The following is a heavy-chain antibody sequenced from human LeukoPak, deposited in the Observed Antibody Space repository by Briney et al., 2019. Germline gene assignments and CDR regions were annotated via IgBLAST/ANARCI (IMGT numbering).Heavy chain of an antibody. CDR2: IYYSGST. CDR1: GGSISSYY. CDR3: ARTGYDILTGYRAKQYYFDY. Sequence: SETPSLTCTVSGGSISSYYWSWIRQPAGKGLEWIGYIYYSGSTNYNPSLKSRVTISVDTSKNQFSLKLNSVTAADTAVYYCARTGYDILTGYRAKQYYFDYWGQGTLVTVSS. D-gene: IGHD3-9*01. J-gene: IGHJ4*02. V-gene: IGHV4-59*01.